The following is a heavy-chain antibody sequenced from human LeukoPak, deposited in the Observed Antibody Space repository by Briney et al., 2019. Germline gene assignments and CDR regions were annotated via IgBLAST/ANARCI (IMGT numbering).Heavy chain of an antibody. CDR3: ATDGGGHSGSYLWLGYFDL. Sequence: PGGSLRLSCAASGFTFSSYAMHWVRQAPGKGLEWVAVISYDGSNKYYADSVKGRFTISRDNSKNTLYLQMNSLRAEDTAVYYCATDGGGHSGSYLWLGYFDLWGRGTLVTVSS. J-gene: IGHJ2*01. D-gene: IGHD1-26*01. V-gene: IGHV3-30*04. CDR1: GFTFSSYA. CDR2: ISYDGSNK.